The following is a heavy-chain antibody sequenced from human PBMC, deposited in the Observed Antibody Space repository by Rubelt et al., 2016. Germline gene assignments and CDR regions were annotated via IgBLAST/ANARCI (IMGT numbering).Heavy chain of an antibody. Sequence: QVQLQESGPGLVKPSGTLSLTCGVSGDSITSRNWWSWVRQSPGKGLEWIGEIFHSGSTNYNPSLKRRVTISIAKSHNQFSLRRDSVTAADTAVDYCASDYFDSSGYYKFFDHWGQGTLVTVSS. CDR1: GDSITSRNW. CDR2: IFHSGST. V-gene: IGHV4-4*02. D-gene: IGHD3-22*01. J-gene: IGHJ4*02. CDR3: ASDYFDSSGYYKFFDH.